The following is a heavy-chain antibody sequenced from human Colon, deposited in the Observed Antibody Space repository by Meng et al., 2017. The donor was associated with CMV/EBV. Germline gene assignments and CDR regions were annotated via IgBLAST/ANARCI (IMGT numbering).Heavy chain of an antibody. CDR2: IRYDGSDK. Sequence: GESLKISCAATGFTLSSYAMSWVRQAPGKGLEWVAYIRYDGSDKYYADSVKGRFTISRDDSKNTLYVQMNSLRAEDTAVYYCAKDVLATDYFDYWGQGTLVTVSS. J-gene: IGHJ4*02. CDR3: AKDVLATDYFDY. V-gene: IGHV3-30*02. CDR1: GFTLSSYA. D-gene: IGHD1-26*01.